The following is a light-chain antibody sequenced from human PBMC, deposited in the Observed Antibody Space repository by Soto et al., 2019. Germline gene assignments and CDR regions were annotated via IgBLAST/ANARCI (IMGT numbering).Light chain of an antibody. J-gene: IGKJ1*01. CDR3: QQYDTSPRT. CDR1: QSLRTNS. CDR2: GVY. Sequence: EIVMTHSPATLSLSLWEIATLSCRASQSLRTNSLAWYQQKPGQAPRLLISGVYSRAAGIPDRFSGSGSGTDFTLTISRLEPEDFAVYYCQQYDTSPRTFGQGTKVDIK. V-gene: IGKV3-20*01.